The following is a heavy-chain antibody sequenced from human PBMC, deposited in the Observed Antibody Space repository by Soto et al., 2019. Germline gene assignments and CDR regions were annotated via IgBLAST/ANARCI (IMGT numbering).Heavy chain of an antibody. Sequence: PGGSLRLSCAASGFTFTYHAVHWVRQAPGKGLEWVSYISSSSSTIYYADSVEGRFTISRDNAKNSLYLQMNSLRDEDTAVYYCARDPYCGGDCRRAFDIWGQGTMVTVSS. D-gene: IGHD2-21*02. CDR2: ISSSSSTI. CDR3: ARDPYCGGDCRRAFDI. V-gene: IGHV3-48*02. CDR1: GFTFTYHA. J-gene: IGHJ3*02.